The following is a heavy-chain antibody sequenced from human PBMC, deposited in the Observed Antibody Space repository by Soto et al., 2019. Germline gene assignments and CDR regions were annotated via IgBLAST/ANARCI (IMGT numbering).Heavy chain of an antibody. CDR1: GGSISSGYYY. CDR2: TYYRRNT. V-gene: IGHV4-30-4*01. CDR3: ASSSQNVMDV. Sequence: SETLSLTCPVSGGSISSGYYYWSWIRQPPGKGLQWIGNTYYRRNTYSNPPIKCRRIISMDTFKNQVSLKVGSVTAAGPAGAFCASSSQNVMDVYPEGTTVTVS. J-gene: IGHJ6*02.